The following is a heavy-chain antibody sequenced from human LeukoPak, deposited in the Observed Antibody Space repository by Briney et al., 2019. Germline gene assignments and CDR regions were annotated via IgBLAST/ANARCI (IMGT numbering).Heavy chain of an antibody. CDR2: IYTSGST. CDR3: ARHSHTAMDYDY. V-gene: IGHV4-4*09. CDR1: GGSISSYY. J-gene: IGHJ4*02. D-gene: IGHD5-18*01. Sequence: SETLSLTCTVSGGSISSYYWSRIRQPPGKGLEWIGYIYTSGSTNYNPSLKSRVTISVDTSKNQFSLKLSSVTAADTAVYYCARHSHTAMDYDYWGQGTLVTVSS.